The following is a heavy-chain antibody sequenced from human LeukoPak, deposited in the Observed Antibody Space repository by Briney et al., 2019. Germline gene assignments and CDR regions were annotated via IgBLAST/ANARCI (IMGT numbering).Heavy chain of an antibody. V-gene: IGHV4-39*07. CDR1: GGSISSSSYY. Sequence: PSETLSLTCTVSGGSISSSSYYWGWIRQPPGKGLEWIGEINHSGSTNYNPSLKSRVTISVDTSKNQFSLKLSSVTAADTAVYYCARVIYGDNTWRSKQYWYFDLWGRGTLVTVSS. J-gene: IGHJ2*01. CDR2: INHSGST. D-gene: IGHD4-17*01. CDR3: ARVIYGDNTWRSKQYWYFDL.